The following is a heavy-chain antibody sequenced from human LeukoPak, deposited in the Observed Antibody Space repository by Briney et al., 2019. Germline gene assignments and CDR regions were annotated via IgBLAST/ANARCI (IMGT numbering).Heavy chain of an antibody. CDR1: GGSISSSSYY. Sequence: SETLSLTCTVSGGSISSSSYYWGWIRQPPGKGLEWIGSIYYSGSTYYNPSLKSRVTISVDTSKNQFSLKLSSVTAADTAVYYCARHSGRSYDYVWGSYRRNRIFDYWGQGTLVTVSS. CDR3: ARHSGRSYDYVWGSYRRNRIFDY. V-gene: IGHV4-39*01. D-gene: IGHD3-16*02. J-gene: IGHJ4*02. CDR2: IYYSGST.